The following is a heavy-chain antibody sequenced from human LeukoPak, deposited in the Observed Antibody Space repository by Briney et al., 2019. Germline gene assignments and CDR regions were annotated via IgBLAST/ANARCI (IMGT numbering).Heavy chain of an antibody. Sequence: PSETLSLTCTVSGGSISSYYWSWIRQPPGRGLEWIGYVYYSGSTNYNPSFKSRITISVDTSRNQFSLQLSSVTAADTAVYYCARIHRYCSGGACYVLDNWGQGTLVAVSS. CDR3: ARIHRYCSGGACYVLDN. CDR1: GGSISSYY. J-gene: IGHJ4*02. D-gene: IGHD2-15*01. V-gene: IGHV4-59*01. CDR2: VYYSGST.